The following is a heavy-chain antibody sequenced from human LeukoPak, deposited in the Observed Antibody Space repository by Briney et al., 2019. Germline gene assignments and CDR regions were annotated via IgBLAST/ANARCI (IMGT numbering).Heavy chain of an antibody. J-gene: IGHJ4*02. CDR1: GFTFSTYS. D-gene: IGHD4-23*01. CDR3: ARDLSGYGGIDY. V-gene: IGHV3-48*02. CDR2: INSRSSAI. Sequence: PGGSLRLSCAASGFTFSTYSMNWVRQAPGKGLEWVSHINSRSSAIYYADSVKGRFTISRDNAKNSLYLQMNSLRDEDTAVYYCARDLSGYGGIDYWGQGTLVTVSS.